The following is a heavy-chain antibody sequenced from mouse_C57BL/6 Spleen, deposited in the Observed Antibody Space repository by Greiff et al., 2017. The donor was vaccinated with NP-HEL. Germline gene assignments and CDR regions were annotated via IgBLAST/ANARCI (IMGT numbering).Heavy chain of an antibody. CDR3: ARSDYYGSGYAGFAD. Sequence: VQLQQSGAELARPGASVKLSCKASGYTFTSYGISWVKQRTGQGLEWIGAIYPRSGDAQYNEKFKGKATLTADKSSSTAYLELRSLTSEDSAVYFCARSDYYGSGYAGFADWGQGTLVTVS. CDR2: IYPRSGDA. J-gene: IGHJ3*01. D-gene: IGHD1-1*01. CDR1: GYTFTSYG. V-gene: IGHV1-81*01.